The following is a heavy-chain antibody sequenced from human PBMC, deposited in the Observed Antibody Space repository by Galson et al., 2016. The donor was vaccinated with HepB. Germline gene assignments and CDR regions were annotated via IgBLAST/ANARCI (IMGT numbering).Heavy chain of an antibody. CDR3: ARDRDGNSGADY. D-gene: IGHD4-23*01. CDR1: GITVSSNY. J-gene: IGHJ4*02. Sequence: SLRLSCAASGITVSSNYMSWVRQAPGKGLEWISVIYTSGNTYYSDSVKGRFTISRDNSKNTLYLQMNSLRAEDTALYYCARDRDGNSGADYWGQGTLVTVSS. V-gene: IGHV3-53*01. CDR2: IYTSGNT.